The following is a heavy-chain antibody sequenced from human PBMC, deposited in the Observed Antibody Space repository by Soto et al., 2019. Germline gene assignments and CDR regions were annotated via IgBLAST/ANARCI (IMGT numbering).Heavy chain of an antibody. CDR3: AGSYGNSWYAY. V-gene: IGHV4-59*11. Sequence: PSETLSLTCTVSGGSMSTHYWSWILQPPGKGLEWIGYSHSSGYSHYNPSLKSRVTISVDTSNNQISLKVTSVTAADTAMYYCAGSYGNSWYAYWGQGSLVTVSS. J-gene: IGHJ4*02. CDR1: GGSMSTHY. CDR2: SHSSGYS. D-gene: IGHD6-13*01.